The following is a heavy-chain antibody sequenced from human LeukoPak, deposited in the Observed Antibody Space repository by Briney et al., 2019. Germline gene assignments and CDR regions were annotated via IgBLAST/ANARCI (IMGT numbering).Heavy chain of an antibody. CDR3: ARGIGYGDYDAFDI. CDR1: GFTFSSYS. D-gene: IGHD4-17*01. J-gene: IGHJ3*02. V-gene: IGHV3-48*01. CDR2: ISSSSSTI. Sequence: PGGSLRLSCAASGFTFSSYSMNWVRQAPGKGLEWVSYISSSSSTIYYADSVKGRFTISRDNAKNSLYLQMNSLRAEDTAVYYCARGIGYGDYDAFDIWGQGTMVTVSS.